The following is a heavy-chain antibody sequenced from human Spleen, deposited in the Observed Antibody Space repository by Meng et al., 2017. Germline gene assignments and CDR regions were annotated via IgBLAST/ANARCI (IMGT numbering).Heavy chain of an antibody. CDR1: GGPFSNYY. J-gene: IGHJ4*02. CDR2: INHSGST. CDR3: ARGPTTMAHDFDY. Sequence: VQSKQGCCGLVQPSETLSLTCFVPGGPFSNYYWSWLRQPPGKGLEWIGEINHSGSTNYNPSLESRATISVDTSQNNLSLKLSSVTAADSAVYYCARGPTTMAHDFDYWGQGTLVTVSS. V-gene: IGHV4-34*01. D-gene: IGHD4-11*01.